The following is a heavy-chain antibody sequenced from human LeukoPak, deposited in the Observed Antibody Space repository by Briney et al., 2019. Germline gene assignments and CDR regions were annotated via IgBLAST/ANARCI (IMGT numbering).Heavy chain of an antibody. Sequence: GGSLRLSCAASGFTFSSYWMSWVRQAPGKGLEWVAIIKLDGSVKYYVDSVKGRFSISRDNAKNSVYLQMNNLRAEDTAAYYCARAGTGLDYWGQGTLVTVSS. CDR3: ARAGTGLDY. J-gene: IGHJ4*02. CDR1: GFTFSSYW. D-gene: IGHD2-8*02. V-gene: IGHV3-7*01. CDR2: IKLDGSVK.